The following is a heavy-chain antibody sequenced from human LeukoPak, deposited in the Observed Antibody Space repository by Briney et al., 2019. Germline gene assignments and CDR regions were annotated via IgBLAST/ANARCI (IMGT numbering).Heavy chain of an antibody. CDR2: IYTSGST. V-gene: IGHV4-4*07. CDR1: GGSISSYY. CDR3: ARAGYYYDSSGYSPLFDY. J-gene: IGHJ4*02. D-gene: IGHD3-22*01. Sequence: SETLSLTCTVSGGSISSYYWSWIRQPAGKGLEWIGRIYTSGSTNYNPSLKSRVTMSVDTSKNQFSLKLSSVTAADTAVYYCARAGYYYDSSGYSPLFDYWGQGTLVTVSS.